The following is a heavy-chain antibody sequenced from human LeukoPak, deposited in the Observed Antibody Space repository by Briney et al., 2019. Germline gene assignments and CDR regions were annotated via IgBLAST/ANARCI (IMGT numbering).Heavy chain of an antibody. CDR1: GYTLTELS. J-gene: IGHJ4*02. CDR3: ATDDTAAVARPSYFDY. V-gene: IGHV1-24*01. Sequence: ASVKVSCKVSGYTLTELSMHWVRQAPGKGLEWMGGFDPEDGETIYAQKFQGRVTMTEDTSTDTAYMELSSLRSEDTAVYYCATDDTAAVARPSYFDYWGQGTLVTVSS. D-gene: IGHD6-19*01. CDR2: FDPEDGET.